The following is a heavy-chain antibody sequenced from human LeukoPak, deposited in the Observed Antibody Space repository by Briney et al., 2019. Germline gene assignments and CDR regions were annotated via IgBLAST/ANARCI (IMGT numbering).Heavy chain of an antibody. CDR1: GFTFSSYG. J-gene: IGHJ4*02. CDR2: ISGSCGST. CDR3: AKGGTLLWFGEYYYFDY. Sequence: GGSLRLSCAASGFTFSSYGMSWVRQAPGKGLEWVSAISGSCGSTYYADSVKGRFTISRDNSKNTLYLQMNSLRAEDTAVYYCAKGGTLLWFGEYYYFDYWGQGTLVTVSS. V-gene: IGHV3-23*01. D-gene: IGHD3-10*01.